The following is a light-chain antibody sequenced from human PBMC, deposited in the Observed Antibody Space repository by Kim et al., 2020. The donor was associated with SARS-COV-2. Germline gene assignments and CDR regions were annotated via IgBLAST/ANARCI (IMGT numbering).Light chain of an antibody. CDR3: QSYDTTNRV. V-gene: IGLV6-57*03. CDR1: RGSIASNS. Sequence: KTVTISCTRSRGSIASNSVQWYQQRPGSAPTTVIYENNQRPSGVPDRFSGSIDSSSNSAALTISGLKTEDEADYYCQSYDTTNRVFGGGTKLTVL. CDR2: ENN. J-gene: IGLJ3*02.